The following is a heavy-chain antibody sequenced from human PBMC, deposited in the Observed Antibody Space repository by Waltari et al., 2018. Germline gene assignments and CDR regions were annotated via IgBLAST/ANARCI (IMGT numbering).Heavy chain of an antibody. CDR2: ISGSGGST. D-gene: IGHD3-22*01. Sequence: EVQLVESGGGLVQPGGSLRLSCAASGFTFSSYAMSWVRQAPGKGLEWVSAISGSGGSTYYADSVKGRFTISRDNSKNTLYLQMNSLRAEDTAVYYCAKAEDYYDSSGYWDFDYWGQGTLVTVSS. CDR3: AKAEDYYDSSGYWDFDY. J-gene: IGHJ4*02. V-gene: IGHV3-23*04. CDR1: GFTFSSYA.